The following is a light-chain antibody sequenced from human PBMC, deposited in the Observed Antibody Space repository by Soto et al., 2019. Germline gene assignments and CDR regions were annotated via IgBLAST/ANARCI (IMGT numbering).Light chain of an antibody. J-gene: IGKJ1*01. CDR2: GAS. CDR1: QSVSSN. CDR3: QQYNNWRPWT. V-gene: IGKV3-15*01. Sequence: EIVMTQSPATLSVSQGERATLSCRASQSVSSNIAWYQQKPGQAPTLLIYGASTRATGIPARFSGSGSGTEFTLTISSLQSEDFAVYYCQQYNNWRPWTFGQGTKVEIK.